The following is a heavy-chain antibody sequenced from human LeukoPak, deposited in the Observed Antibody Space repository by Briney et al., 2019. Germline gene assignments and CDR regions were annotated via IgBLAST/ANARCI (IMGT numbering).Heavy chain of an antibody. Sequence: ASVKVSCKASGYTFTGYYMHWVRQAPGQGLERMGWINPNSGGTNYAQKFQGRVTMTRDTSISTAYMELSRLRSDDTAVYYCARDGSGYDYSTFWDYWGQGTLVTVSS. V-gene: IGHV1-2*02. CDR2: INPNSGGT. J-gene: IGHJ4*02. CDR1: GYTFTGYY. CDR3: ARDGSGYDYSTFWDY. D-gene: IGHD5-12*01.